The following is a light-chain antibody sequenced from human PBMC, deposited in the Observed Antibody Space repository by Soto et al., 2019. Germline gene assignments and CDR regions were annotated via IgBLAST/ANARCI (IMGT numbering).Light chain of an antibody. Sequence: DIQMTQSPSTLSASVGDTVTITCRASQSISSWLAWYQQKPGKAPKLLIYDASNLESGVPSRFSGSRSGAAFARSISSLQPGGFAAYYCQQYYSLSWTCGHGHKVE. CDR2: DAS. CDR3: QQYYSLSWT. J-gene: IGKJ1*01. CDR1: QSISSW. V-gene: IGKV1-5*01.